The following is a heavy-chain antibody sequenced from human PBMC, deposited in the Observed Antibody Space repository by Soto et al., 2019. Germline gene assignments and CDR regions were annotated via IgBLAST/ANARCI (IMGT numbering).Heavy chain of an antibody. V-gene: IGHV3-33*01. J-gene: IGHJ6*02. Sequence: QVQLVESGGGVVQPGRSLRLSCAASGFTFSSYGMHWVRQAPGKGLEWVAVIWYDGSNKYYADSVKGRFTISRDNSKNTLYLQMNSLRAEDTAVYYCARELDPVWNDESTYYYYGMDVWGQGTTVTVSS. CDR1: GFTFSSYG. D-gene: IGHD1-1*01. CDR3: ARELDPVWNDESTYYYYGMDV. CDR2: IWYDGSNK.